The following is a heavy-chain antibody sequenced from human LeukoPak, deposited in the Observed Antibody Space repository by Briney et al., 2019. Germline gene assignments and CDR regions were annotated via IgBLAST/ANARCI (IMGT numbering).Heavy chain of an antibody. J-gene: IGHJ4*02. CDR3: ARDRETYLVTHPNFAY. CDR2: ISYDGSNK. V-gene: IGHV3-30-3*01. D-gene: IGHD2-21*02. CDR1: GFTFSSNA. Sequence: GRSLRLSCAASGFTFSSNAMHWVRQAPGKGLEWVAFISYDGSNKYYADSVKGRFTTSRDDSKSRLYLQMNSLRTEDAAVYYCARDRETYLVTHPNFAYWGQGTLVTVSS.